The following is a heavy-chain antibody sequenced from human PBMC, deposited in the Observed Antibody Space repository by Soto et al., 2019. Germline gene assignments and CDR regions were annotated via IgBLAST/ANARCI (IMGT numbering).Heavy chain of an antibody. D-gene: IGHD3-3*01. V-gene: IGHV3-15*01. Sequence: EVQLVESGGGLVKPGGSLRLSCAASGFTFSNAWMSWVRQAPGKGLEWVGRIKSKTDGGTTDYAAPVKCRFTISRDDSKNTLYLQMNSLKTEDTAVDYCTTAGGDYDFWTGYYPHDYWGQGTLVTVSS. CDR2: IKSKTDGGTT. CDR1: GFTFSNAW. J-gene: IGHJ4*02. CDR3: TTAGGDYDFWTGYYPHDY.